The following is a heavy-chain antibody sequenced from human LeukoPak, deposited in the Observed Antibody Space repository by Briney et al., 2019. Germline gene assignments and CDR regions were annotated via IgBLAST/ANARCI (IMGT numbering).Heavy chain of an antibody. CDR3: ARPVEMATMDV. CDR1: GFTFSSYS. CDR2: ISSSSSYI. J-gene: IGHJ6*04. Sequence: GGSLRLSCAASGFTFSSYSMNWVRQAPGKGLEWVSSISSSSSYIYYADSVKGRFTISRDNAKNSLYLQMNSLRAEDTAVYYCARPVEMATMDVWGKGTTVTVSS. D-gene: IGHD5-24*01. V-gene: IGHV3-21*01.